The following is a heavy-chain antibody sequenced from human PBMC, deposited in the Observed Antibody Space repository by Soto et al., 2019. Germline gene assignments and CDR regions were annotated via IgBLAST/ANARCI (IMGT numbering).Heavy chain of an antibody. J-gene: IGHJ4*02. CDR2: ISAYNGNT. V-gene: IGHV1-18*04. CDR1: GYTFTSYG. CDR3: ARDKGYYDFGSCYRSYYFDY. Sequence: QVQLVQSGAEVKKPGASVKVSCKASGYTFTSYGITWVRQAPGQGLEWMGWISAYNGNTNFAQKLQGRVTMTTDTSTSTAYIELRSLRSDDTAIYYFARDKGYYDFGSCYRSYYFDYWGQGTLVTVSS. D-gene: IGHD3-3*01.